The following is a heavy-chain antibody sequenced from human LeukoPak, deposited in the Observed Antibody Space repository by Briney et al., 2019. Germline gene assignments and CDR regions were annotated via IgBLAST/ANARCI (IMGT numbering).Heavy chain of an antibody. CDR3: AKQDIVLVQPGISFKTEFDF. D-gene: IGHD2-8*02. J-gene: IGHJ4*02. CDR2: IGSSGDNI. CDR1: GFPFSNYA. Sequence: EGSLRLSCAASGFPFSNYAMRWVRQAPGKGLEWVSVIGSSGDNIYYADSVKGRFTISRDNSKNTLYLAMNSLRAEDTAVYYCAKQDIVLVQPGISFKTEFDFWGQGTLVTVSS. V-gene: IGHV3-23*01.